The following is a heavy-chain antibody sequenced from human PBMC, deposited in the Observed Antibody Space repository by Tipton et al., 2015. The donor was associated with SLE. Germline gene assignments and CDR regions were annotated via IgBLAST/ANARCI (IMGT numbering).Heavy chain of an antibody. V-gene: IGHV4-39*07. Sequence: TLSLTCTVSGGSISNSIYYWGWIRQPPGKGLEWIASIYHTGSTYYNSSLNSRVTISVDTSKNQFSLNLNAVNAADTAVYYCALRGGGSSSDYWGQGTLVSVSS. CDR2: IYHTGST. CDR3: ALRGGGSSSDY. D-gene: IGHD2-15*01. CDR1: GGSISNSIYY. J-gene: IGHJ4*02.